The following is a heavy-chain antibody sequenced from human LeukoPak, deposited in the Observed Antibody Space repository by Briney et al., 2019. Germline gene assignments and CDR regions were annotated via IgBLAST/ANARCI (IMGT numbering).Heavy chain of an antibody. CDR1: GGTFSSYA. CDR2: IIPIFGTA. D-gene: IGHD4-17*01. V-gene: IGHV1-69*06. CDR3: ASQGTTDLSNDY. J-gene: IGHJ4*02. Sequence: ASVKVSCKASGGTFSSYAISWVRQAPGQGLEWMGGIIPIFGTANYAQKFQGRVTITADKSTCTAYMELSSLRSEDSAVYYCASQGTTDLSNDYWGQGTLVTVSS.